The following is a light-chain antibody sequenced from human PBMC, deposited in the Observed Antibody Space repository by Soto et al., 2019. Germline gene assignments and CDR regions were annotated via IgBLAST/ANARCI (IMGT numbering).Light chain of an antibody. Sequence: IVMLQFPATLSVSPGERATLSCRASQSVSILFAWYQQKPGQAPRLLIYDASSRATGVPARFSGSGSGTDFTLTISSLELEDFAVYYCHQLTDWPPQWTFGQGTRL. J-gene: IGKJ5*01. CDR2: DAS. CDR1: QSVSIL. V-gene: IGKV3-11*01. CDR3: HQLTDWPPQWT.